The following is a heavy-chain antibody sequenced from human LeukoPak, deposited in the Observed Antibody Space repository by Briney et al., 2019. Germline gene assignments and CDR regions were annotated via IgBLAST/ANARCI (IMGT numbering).Heavy chain of an antibody. D-gene: IGHD1-14*01. J-gene: IGHJ4*02. CDR2: INPSGDSR. Sequence: APVKVSCKASGYSFISYYMRWVRQVPGQGLEWMGIINPSGDSRDYAQKFRGRVTMTRDTSTSTVYMELSSLRSEDTAVYYCARPGRNRELDYWGQGTLVTVSS. V-gene: IGHV1-46*01. CDR3: ARPGRNRELDY. CDR1: GYSFISYY.